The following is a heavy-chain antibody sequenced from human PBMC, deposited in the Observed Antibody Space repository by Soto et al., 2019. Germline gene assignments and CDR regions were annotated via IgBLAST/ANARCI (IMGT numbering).Heavy chain of an antibody. CDR2: IYYSGST. CDR1: GGSINSGAFY. CDR3: ARGYYFDY. J-gene: IGHJ4*02. Sequence: QVQLQESGPGLVKPSQTLSLTCTVSGGSINSGAFYWSWLRQPPGKGLEWIGYIYYSGSTYYNPSLKSRLTISIDTSNNQFSLKLSSVTAADTAVYYCARGYYFDYWGQGTLVTVSS. V-gene: IGHV4-30-4*01.